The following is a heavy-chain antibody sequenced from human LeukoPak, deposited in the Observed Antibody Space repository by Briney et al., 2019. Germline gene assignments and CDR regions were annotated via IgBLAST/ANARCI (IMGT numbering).Heavy chain of an antibody. V-gene: IGHV1-24*01. Sequence: ASVKVSCKVSGYTLTELSMHWVRQAPGKGLEWMGGFDPEDGETIYARKFQGRVTMTEDTSTDTAYMELSSLRSEDTAVYYCATSDSRGESRHYWGQGTLVTVSS. D-gene: IGHD3-16*01. J-gene: IGHJ4*02. CDR1: GYTLTELS. CDR2: FDPEDGET. CDR3: ATSDSRGESRHY.